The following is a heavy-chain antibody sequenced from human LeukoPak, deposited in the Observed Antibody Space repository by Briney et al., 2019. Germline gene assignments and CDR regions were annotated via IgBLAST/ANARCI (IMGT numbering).Heavy chain of an antibody. CDR1: GFTFSDYY. CDR2: ISYDGSNK. J-gene: IGHJ4*02. V-gene: IGHV3-30*18. D-gene: IGHD1-26*01. CDR3: AKDRSGSFDY. Sequence: QAGGSLRLSCAASGFTFSDYYMSWIRQAPGKGLEWVAVISYDGSNKYYADSVKGRFTISRDNSKNTLYLQMNSLRAEDTAVYYCAKDRSGSFDYWGQGTLVTVSS.